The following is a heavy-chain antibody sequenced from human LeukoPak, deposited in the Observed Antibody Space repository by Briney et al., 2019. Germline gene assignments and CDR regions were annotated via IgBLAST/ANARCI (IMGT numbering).Heavy chain of an antibody. V-gene: IGHV3-23*01. J-gene: IGHJ6*02. CDR3: AKAGRSNYYYYGMDV. CDR2: ISGSGGST. Sequence: GGSLRLPCAASGFTFSSYAMSWVRQAPGKGLEWVSAISGSGGSTYYADSVKGRFTISRDNSKNTLYLQMNSLRAEDTAVYYCAKAGRSNYYYYGMDVWGQGTTVTVSS. D-gene: IGHD1-26*01. CDR1: GFTFSSYA.